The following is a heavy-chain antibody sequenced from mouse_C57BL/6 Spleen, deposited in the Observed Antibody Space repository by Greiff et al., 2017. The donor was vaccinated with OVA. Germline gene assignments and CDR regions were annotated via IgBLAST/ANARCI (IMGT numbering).Heavy chain of an antibody. D-gene: IGHD1-1*01. Sequence: VQLQQSGAELARPGASVKLSCKASGYTFTSYGISWVKQRTGQGLEWIGEIYPRSGNTYYNEKFKGKATLTADKSSSTAYMELRSLTSEDSAVYFGARFGDYYGSSLYYFDYWGQGTTLTVSS. CDR2: IYPRSGNT. CDR1: GYTFTSYG. J-gene: IGHJ2*01. V-gene: IGHV1-81*01. CDR3: ARFGDYYGSSLYYFDY.